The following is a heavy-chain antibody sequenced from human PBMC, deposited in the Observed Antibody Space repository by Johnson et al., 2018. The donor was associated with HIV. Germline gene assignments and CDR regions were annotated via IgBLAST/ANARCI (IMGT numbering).Heavy chain of an antibody. D-gene: IGHD1-14*01. CDR1: GFTVSRNY. CDR3: ARDGMAATKAII. Sequence: LQLLESGGGLVQPGRSLRLSSAASGFTVSRNYISWVRQAHGKGLASASVIYIGGSTYYAVPVKGRFTISRDNSKNTLYLQMNSLRAEDTAVYYCARDGMAATKAIIWGQGTMVTVSS. J-gene: IGHJ3*02. CDR2: IYIGGST. V-gene: IGHV3-66*01.